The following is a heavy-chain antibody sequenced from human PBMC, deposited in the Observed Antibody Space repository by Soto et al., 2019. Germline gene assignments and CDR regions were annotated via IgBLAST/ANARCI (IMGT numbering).Heavy chain of an antibody. CDR3: VKERYAQLWLEDYGMDV. CDR1: GFTFIGYG. V-gene: IGHV3-30*18. CDR2: ISYDGTDK. D-gene: IGHD5-18*01. Sequence: QVQLVESGGGVVQPGRSLRLSCAASGFTFIGYGIHWVRKVPGKGLEWVALISYDGTDKYYADSVKGRFTISRDNSKNTLYLQMSSLGPEDTAVYYCVKERYAQLWLEDYGMDVWGQGTTVTV. J-gene: IGHJ6*02.